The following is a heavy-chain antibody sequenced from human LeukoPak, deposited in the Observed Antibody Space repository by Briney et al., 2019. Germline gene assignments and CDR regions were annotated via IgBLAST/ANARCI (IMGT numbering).Heavy chain of an antibody. CDR2: IWYDGSNK. Sequence: GGSLRLSCAASGFTFSSYVMHWVRQAPGKGLEWVAVIWYDGSNKYYADSVKVRFTISRDNSKNTLYLQMNSLRAEDTAVYYCAKDRGGGEVDYWGQGTLVTVSS. V-gene: IGHV3-33*06. CDR3: AKDRGGGEVDY. CDR1: GFTFSSYV. J-gene: IGHJ4*02. D-gene: IGHD4-23*01.